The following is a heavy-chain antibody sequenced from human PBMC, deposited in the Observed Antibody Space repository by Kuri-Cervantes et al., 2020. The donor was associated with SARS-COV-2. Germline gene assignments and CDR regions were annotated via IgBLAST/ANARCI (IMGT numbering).Heavy chain of an antibody. D-gene: IGHD5-24*01. J-gene: IGHJ4*02. CDR1: GASVTGGTYY. CDR3: GKVSWLQLWHRYSDS. Sequence: SVTLSLTFAVSGASVTGGTYYWAWIQQPAGKELEWIGHLDTSGSSTYNPSLKSRVTISLDASNNQVSLALTSATAADTAVYYCGKVSWLQLWHRYSDSWGQGTLVTVSS. CDR2: LDTSGSS. V-gene: IGHV4-61*09.